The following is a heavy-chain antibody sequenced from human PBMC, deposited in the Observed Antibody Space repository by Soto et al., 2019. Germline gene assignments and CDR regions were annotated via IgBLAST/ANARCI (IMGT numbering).Heavy chain of an antibody. D-gene: IGHD2-2*01. Sequence: QVQLVQSGAEVKKPGSSVKVSCKASGGTFSSYAISWVRQAPGQGLEWMGGIIPIFSTANYAQKFQGRVTITADKATGAAYMELSSLRSEDTAVYYCARHTLYCSSTSCALDWFDPWGQGGLVTVSS. CDR2: IIPIFSTA. CDR1: GGTFSSYA. J-gene: IGHJ5*02. CDR3: ARHTLYCSSTSCALDWFDP. V-gene: IGHV1-69*06.